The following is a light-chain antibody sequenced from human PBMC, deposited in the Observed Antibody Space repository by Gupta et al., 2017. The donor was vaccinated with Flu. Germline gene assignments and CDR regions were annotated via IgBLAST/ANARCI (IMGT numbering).Light chain of an antibody. CDR3: QQRSNWPSLT. CDR1: QSVSSY. J-gene: IGKJ4*01. CDR2: DAS. V-gene: IGKV3-11*01. Sequence: EIVLTQSPATLSLSPGERATLSCRASQSVSSYLAWYQQKPGQAPRLLIYDASNRDTGIPARFSGSGCGTDVTLTISSREQEDFAVYYCQQRSNWPSLTFGGGTKVEIK.